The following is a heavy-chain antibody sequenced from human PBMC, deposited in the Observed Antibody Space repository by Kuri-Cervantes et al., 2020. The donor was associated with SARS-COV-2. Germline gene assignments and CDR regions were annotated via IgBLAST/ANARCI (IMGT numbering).Heavy chain of an antibody. J-gene: IGHJ2*01. Sequence: GESLKISCAASGLTVSTNYMSWVRQAPGKGLEWVSIIYSGGTTYYADSVKGRFTIPRVNSNNTVYLQMNSLVGEDTALYYCARAGYSTGWFPDWYFDLWGRGTLVTVSS. CDR3: ARAGYSTGWFPDWYFDL. D-gene: IGHD6-19*01. CDR2: IYSGGTT. CDR1: GLTVSTNY. V-gene: IGHV3-53*01.